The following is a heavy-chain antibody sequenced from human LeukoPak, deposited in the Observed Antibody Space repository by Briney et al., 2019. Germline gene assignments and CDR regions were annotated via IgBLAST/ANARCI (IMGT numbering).Heavy chain of an antibody. J-gene: IGHJ3*02. V-gene: IGHV3-9*01. CDR1: GFTFDDYA. D-gene: IGHD3-22*01. CDR2: ISWNSGSI. CDR3: AKVGSSGAFDI. Sequence: GGSLRLSCAASGFTFDDYAMHWVRQAPGKGLEWVSGISWNSGSIGYADSVKGRFTISRDNAKNSLYLQMNSLGAEDTALYYCAKVGSSGAFDIWGQGTMVTVSS.